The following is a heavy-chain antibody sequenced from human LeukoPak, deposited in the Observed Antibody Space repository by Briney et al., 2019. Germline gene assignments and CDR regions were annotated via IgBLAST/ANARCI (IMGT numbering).Heavy chain of an antibody. CDR1: GFTFSTYW. Sequence: GGCLRLSCAASGFTFSTYWMHWVRQAPGKGLEWVSGINWNGGSTGYAASVKGRFTISRDNAKNSLYLQMSSLRAEDTALYYCATSGGCGGWGQGTLVTVSS. CDR2: INWNGGST. V-gene: IGHV3-20*04. J-gene: IGHJ4*02. D-gene: IGHD1-26*01. CDR3: ATSGGCGG.